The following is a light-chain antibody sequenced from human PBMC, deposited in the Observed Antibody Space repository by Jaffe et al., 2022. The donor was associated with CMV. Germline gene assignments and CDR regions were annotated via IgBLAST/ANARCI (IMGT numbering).Light chain of an antibody. CDR1: QGIDTW. CDR3: QQANSFPRT. J-gene: IGKJ1*01. CDR2: AAS. Sequence: DIQMTQSPSSVSASVGDRVTITCRASQGIDTWLAWYQQRPGKAPTLLIYAASSLRSGVPSRFSGSGSGTDFTLTISSLQPEDFATYYCQQANSFPRTFGQGTTVEVK. V-gene: IGKV1-12*01.